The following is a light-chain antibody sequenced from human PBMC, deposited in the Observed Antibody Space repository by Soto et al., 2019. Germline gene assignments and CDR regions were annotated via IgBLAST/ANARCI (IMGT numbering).Light chain of an antibody. CDR3: VLYMGSGISV. CDR2: STN. V-gene: IGLV8-61*01. CDR1: SGSVSTSYY. J-gene: IGLJ3*02. Sequence: AVVTQEPSFSVSPGGTVTLTCALSSGSVSTSYYPSWYQQTPGQPPRTLIYSTNTRSPGVPDRFSGSILGNKAALTITGAQADDECDYYCVLYMGSGISVFGGGTKLTVL.